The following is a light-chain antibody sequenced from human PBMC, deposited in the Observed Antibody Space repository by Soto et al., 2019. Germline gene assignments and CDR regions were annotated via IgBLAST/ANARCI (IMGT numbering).Light chain of an antibody. Sequence: QSVLTQPPSVSGAPGQRVTISCTGSSSNIGAGYDVHWYRQLPGTAPKLLIYGNTNRLSGVPDRFSGSKSDTSASLAITGLQAEDEADYYCQSYDDSLSCSVFGGGTKVTVL. J-gene: IGLJ3*02. CDR2: GNT. CDR3: QSYDDSLSCSV. CDR1: SSNIGAGYD. V-gene: IGLV1-40*01.